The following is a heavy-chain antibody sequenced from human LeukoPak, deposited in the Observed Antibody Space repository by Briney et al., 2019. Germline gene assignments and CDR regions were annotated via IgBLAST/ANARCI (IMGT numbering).Heavy chain of an antibody. CDR2: IKHDGSQK. J-gene: IGHJ4*02. CDR3: ATEPPLGDTSSYYFNY. CDR1: GFTISRYW. D-gene: IGHD3-22*01. Sequence: GGSLRLSCAASGFTISRYWMSWVRQAPGKGLEWVANIKHDGSQKYYVDSVKGRFTISRDNAKKSLYLQMNSLRAEDTAVYYCATEPPLGDTSSYYFNYWGQGTVVTVSS. V-gene: IGHV3-7*02.